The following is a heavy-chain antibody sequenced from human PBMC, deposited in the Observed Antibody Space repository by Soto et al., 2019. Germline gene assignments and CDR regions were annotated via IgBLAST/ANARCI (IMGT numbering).Heavy chain of an antibody. Sequence: GGSLRLSCTTSGFTFSDYEMNWVRQAPGKGLEWVSHISSSGSIIYYADSVRGRFTISRDNAKNSLSLRMTSLRIDDTGLYYCARGNSGYDPSCDYWGQGTLVTVSS. CDR1: GFTFSDYE. CDR3: ARGNSGYDPSCDY. CDR2: ISSSGSII. J-gene: IGHJ4*01. V-gene: IGHV3-48*03. D-gene: IGHD5-12*01.